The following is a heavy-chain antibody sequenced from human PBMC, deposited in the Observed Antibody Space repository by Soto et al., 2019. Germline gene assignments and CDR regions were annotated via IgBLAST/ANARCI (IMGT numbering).Heavy chain of an antibody. CDR2: IYHSGAT. J-gene: IGHJ4*02. CDR3: SGGDY. D-gene: IGHD3-16*01. CDR1: VESIDTAGYY. Sequence: QVQLQESGPRLVRPSQTLSLTCTGCVESIDTAGYYWTRIRQRPGRCLEWLGVIYHSGATYYSSSMKSRLSRSIDRSQNQFSLKVTSVTAADTAVYFCSGGDYWGQGMLVTVSA. V-gene: IGHV4-31*03.